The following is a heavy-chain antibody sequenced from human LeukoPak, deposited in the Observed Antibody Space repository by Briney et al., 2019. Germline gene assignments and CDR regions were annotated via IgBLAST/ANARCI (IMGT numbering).Heavy chain of an antibody. CDR2: IRSKANSYAT. Sequence: GGSLRLSCAASGFTFSGFAMHWVRQASGKGLEWVGRIRSKANSYATAYAASVKGRFTISRDDSKNTAYLQMNSLKTEDTAVYYCTRHQYSSSWAPDYWGQGTLVTVSS. D-gene: IGHD6-13*01. CDR1: GFTFSGFA. V-gene: IGHV3-73*01. J-gene: IGHJ4*02. CDR3: TRHQYSSSWAPDY.